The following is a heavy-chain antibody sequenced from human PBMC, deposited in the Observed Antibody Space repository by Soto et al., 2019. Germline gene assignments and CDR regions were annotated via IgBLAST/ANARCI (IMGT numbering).Heavy chain of an antibody. J-gene: IGHJ6*02. CDR3: ARAGCDGGTCYTLVGLRNGMDV. Sequence: QVQLVESGGGVVQPGRSLRLSCAASGFTFSNYAMYWVRQAPGKGLEWVAVISYDGNNKYYADSVKGRFTISRDKSKNTLYLQMNSLRAEDTAVYYCARAGCDGGTCYTLVGLRNGMDVWGQGTTVTVSS. CDR2: ISYDGNNK. CDR1: GFTFSNYA. V-gene: IGHV3-30-3*01. D-gene: IGHD2-15*01.